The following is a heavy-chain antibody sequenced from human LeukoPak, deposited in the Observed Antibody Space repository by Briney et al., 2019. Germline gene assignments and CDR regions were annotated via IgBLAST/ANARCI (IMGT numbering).Heavy chain of an antibody. J-gene: IGHJ6*02. CDR2: IFSNDEK. CDR3: ERSSRIAAAVARRYYYGMDV. D-gene: IGHD6-13*01. Sequence: SGPTLVKPTETLTLTCTVSGFSLSNARMGVSWIRQPPGKALEWLAHIFSNDEKSYSTSLKGRLTISKDTSKSQVVLTMTNMDPLDTATYYCERSSRIAAAVARRYYYGMDVWGQGTTVTVSS. V-gene: IGHV2-26*01. CDR1: GFSLSNARMG.